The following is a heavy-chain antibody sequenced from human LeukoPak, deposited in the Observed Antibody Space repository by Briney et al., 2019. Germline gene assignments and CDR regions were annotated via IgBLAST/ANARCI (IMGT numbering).Heavy chain of an antibody. CDR1: GYTFTSYD. V-gene: IGHV1-3*01. CDR3: AKSPVRLRLGELSPPGDY. Sequence: ASVKVSCKASGYTFTSYDMHWVRQAPGQRLEWMGWINAGNGNTKYSQKFQGRVTITRDTSASTAYMELSSLRSEDTAVYYCAKSPVRLRLGELSPPGDYWGQGTLVTVSS. J-gene: IGHJ4*02. CDR2: INAGNGNT. D-gene: IGHD3-16*02.